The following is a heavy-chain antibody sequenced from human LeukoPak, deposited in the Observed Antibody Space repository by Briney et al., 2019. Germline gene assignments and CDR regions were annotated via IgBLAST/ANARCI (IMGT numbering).Heavy chain of an antibody. CDR2: IYTSGST. V-gene: IGHV4-61*02. D-gene: IGHD1-26*01. Sequence: SETLSLTCTVSGGSISSGSYYWSWIRQPAGKGLEWIGRIYTSGSTNYNPSLKSRVTISVDTSKNQFSLKLSSVTAADTAVYYCARSYGGIVGAEAFDIWGQGTMVTVSS. J-gene: IGHJ3*02. CDR3: ARSYGGIVGAEAFDI. CDR1: GGSISSGSYY.